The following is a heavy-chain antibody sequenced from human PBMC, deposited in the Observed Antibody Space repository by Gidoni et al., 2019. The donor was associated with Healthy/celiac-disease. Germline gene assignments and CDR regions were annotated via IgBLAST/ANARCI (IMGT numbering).Heavy chain of an antibody. D-gene: IGHD2-15*01. CDR3: ASLNSGGGYYYYGMDV. CDR2: ISYDGSNK. J-gene: IGHJ6*02. CDR1: GCPFSSYA. V-gene: IGHV3-30*01. Sequence: QVQLVESGGGVVQPGRSLRLSCAASGCPFSSYAMHWVRQAPGKGLEWVAVISYDGSNKYYADSVKGRFTISRDNSKNTLYLQMNSLRAEDTAVYYCASLNSGGGYYYYGMDVWGQGTTVTVSS.